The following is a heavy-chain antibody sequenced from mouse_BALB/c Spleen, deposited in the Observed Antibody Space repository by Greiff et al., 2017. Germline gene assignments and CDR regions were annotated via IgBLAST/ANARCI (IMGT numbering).Heavy chain of an antibody. J-gene: IGHJ3*01. CDR2: SRNKANDYTT. CDR3: ARDAHYYGSSSWFAY. Sequence: EVKVVGSGGGLVQPGGSLRLSCATSGFTFSDFYMEWVRQPPGKRLEWIAASRNKANDYTTEYSASVKGRFIVSRDTSQSILYLQMNALRAEDTAIYYCARDAHYYGSSSWFAYWGQGTLVTVSA. D-gene: IGHD1-1*01. V-gene: IGHV7-1*02. CDR1: GFTFSDFY.